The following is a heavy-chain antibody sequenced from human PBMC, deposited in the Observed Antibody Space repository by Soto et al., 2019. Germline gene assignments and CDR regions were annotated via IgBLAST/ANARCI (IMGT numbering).Heavy chain of an antibody. CDR3: ARDWDRGGGSYLWKFDL. D-gene: IGHD1-26*01. CDR1: GFALTPYA. Sequence: QEQLVESGGGVVQPGRSLRLSCAASGFALTPYAMHWVRQAPGKGLEWVAIISYDGSYRSYGDSVKGRFTISRDNSENPLYPQMDTLRSEDTAVYYCARDWDRGGGSYLWKFDLWGRGTLVTVSS. CDR2: ISYDGSYR. J-gene: IGHJ2*01. V-gene: IGHV3-30-3*01.